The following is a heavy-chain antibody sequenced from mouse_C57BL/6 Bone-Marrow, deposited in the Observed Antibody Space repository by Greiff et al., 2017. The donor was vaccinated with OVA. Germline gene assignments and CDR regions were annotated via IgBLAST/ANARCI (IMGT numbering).Heavy chain of an antibody. V-gene: IGHV1-69*01. D-gene: IGHD1-1*01. J-gene: IGHJ3*01. Sequence: QVQLQQPGAELVMPGASVKLSCKASGYTFTSYWMHWVKQRPGQGLEWIGEIDPSDSYTNYNQKFKGKSTLTVDKSSSTAYMQLSSLTSEDSAVYYCARRHYGSRPWFAYWGQGTLVTVS. CDR1: GYTFTSYW. CDR2: IDPSDSYT. CDR3: ARRHYGSRPWFAY.